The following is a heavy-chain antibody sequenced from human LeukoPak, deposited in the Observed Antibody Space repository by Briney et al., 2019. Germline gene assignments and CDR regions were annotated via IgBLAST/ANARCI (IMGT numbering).Heavy chain of an antibody. V-gene: IGHV3-23*01. D-gene: IGHD6-13*01. CDR3: AKDPTPGYSSSWYPYYGMDV. Sequence: GGSLRLSCAASGFTFSSYAMSWVRQAPGKGLEWVSAISGSGGSTYYADSVKGRFTISRDNSKNTLYLQMNSLRAEDTAVYYCAKDPTPGYSSSWYPYYGMDVWGQGTTVTVSS. J-gene: IGHJ6*02. CDR1: GFTFSSYA. CDR2: ISGSGGST.